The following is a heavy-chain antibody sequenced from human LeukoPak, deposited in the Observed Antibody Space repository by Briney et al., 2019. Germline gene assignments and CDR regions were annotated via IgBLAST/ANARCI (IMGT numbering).Heavy chain of an antibody. J-gene: IGHJ5*02. Sequence: SVKVSCKASGGTFSSYAISWVRQAPGQGLEWMGGIIPIFGTANYAQKFQGRVTITTDESTITAYMELSSLRSEDTAVYYCARDYGSGSYFWFDPWGQGTLVTVSS. CDR1: GGTFSSYA. V-gene: IGHV1-69*05. D-gene: IGHD3-10*01. CDR3: ARDYGSGSYFWFDP. CDR2: IIPIFGTA.